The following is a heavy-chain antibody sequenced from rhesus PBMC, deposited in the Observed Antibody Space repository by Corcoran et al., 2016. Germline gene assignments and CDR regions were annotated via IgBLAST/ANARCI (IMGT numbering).Heavy chain of an antibody. V-gene: IGHV1-111*01. CDR2: VEPEDGEA. D-gene: IGHD5-12*01. J-gene: IGHJ4*01. CDR3: ATLPDTATVDY. CDR1: GYNFTDYY. Sequence: EFQLVQSGAEVKKPGASVKISCKASGYNFTDYYLHWVRQPHGKGLEGGGRVEPEDGEADYTQKFQDSVTITRDTSTDTAYMEQSSLRSEDTAVYYWATLPDTATVDYWGQGVLVTVSS.